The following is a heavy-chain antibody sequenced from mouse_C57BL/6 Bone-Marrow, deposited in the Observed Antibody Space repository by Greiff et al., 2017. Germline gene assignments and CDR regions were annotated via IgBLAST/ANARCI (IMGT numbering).Heavy chain of an antibody. CDR1: GYTFTSYW. V-gene: IGHV1-69*01. J-gene: IGHJ3*01. CDR3: ARGALCYEGFAY. CDR2: IDPSDSYT. D-gene: IGHD2-12*01. Sequence: QVQLQQPGAELVMPGASVKLSCKASGYTFTSYWMHWVKQRPGQGLEWIGEIDPSDSYTNYNQKFKGKSTLTVDKSSSTAYMQLSSLTSEESAVYYCARGALCYEGFAYWGQGTLVTVSA.